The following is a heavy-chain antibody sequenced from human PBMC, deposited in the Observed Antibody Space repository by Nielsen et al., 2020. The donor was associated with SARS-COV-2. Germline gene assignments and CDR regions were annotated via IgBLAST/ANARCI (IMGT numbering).Heavy chain of an antibody. CDR1: GFSYGDYD. CDR2: TRNKGYGGTA. D-gene: IGHD5-18*01. J-gene: IGHJ4*02. CDR3: APYSRAYTYDLDS. V-gene: IGHV3-49*03. Sequence: GESLKISCTASGFSYGDYDMSWFRQAPGRGLEWVGLTRNKGYGGTAEYAASVRGRFTIPRDDSKSVAYLQMNSLKSEDTAVYYCAPYSRAYTYDLDSWGQGTLVTVSS.